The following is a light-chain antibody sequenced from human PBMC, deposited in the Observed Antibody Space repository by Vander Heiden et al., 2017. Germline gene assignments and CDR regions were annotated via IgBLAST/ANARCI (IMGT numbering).Light chain of an antibody. J-gene: IGKJ4*01. CDR1: QSVGSY. CDR2: DAS. Sequence: EMVLTQSPATLSLSPGERATLSCRASQSVGSYLAWNQQKPGQAPRLLIYDASSRATGIPARFSGSGSGTDFTLTISSLEPEDFAVYYCQQSSNWPRTFGGGTKVEIK. V-gene: IGKV3-11*01. CDR3: QQSSNWPRT.